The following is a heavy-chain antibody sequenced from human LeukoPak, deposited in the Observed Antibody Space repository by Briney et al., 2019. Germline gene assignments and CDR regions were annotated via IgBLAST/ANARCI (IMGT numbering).Heavy chain of an antibody. V-gene: IGHV3-13*01. D-gene: IGHD6-13*01. J-gene: IGHJ4*02. CDR2: IGTAGDT. CDR3: ARSYSSSWYREGFDY. Sequence: PGGSLRLSCAASGFTFSSYDMHWVRQATGKGLEWVSAIGTAGDTYYPGSVKGRFTISREKAKNSLYLQMNSLRAGDTGVYYCARSYSSSWYREGFDYWGQGTLVTVSS. CDR1: GFTFSSYD.